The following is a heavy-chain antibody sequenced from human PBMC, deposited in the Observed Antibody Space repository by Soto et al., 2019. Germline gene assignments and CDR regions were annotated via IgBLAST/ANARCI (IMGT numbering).Heavy chain of an antibody. CDR1: GGSFSGYY. CDR2: INHSGST. CDR3: ARFEASNSSSAPGWFDP. V-gene: IGHV4-34*01. D-gene: IGHD6-6*01. J-gene: IGHJ5*02. Sequence: PSETLSLTCAVYGGSFSGYYWSWIRQPPGKGLEWIGEINHSGSTNYNPSLKSRVTISVDTSKNQFSLKLSSVTAADTAVYYCARFEASNSSSAPGWFDPWGQGTLVTVSS.